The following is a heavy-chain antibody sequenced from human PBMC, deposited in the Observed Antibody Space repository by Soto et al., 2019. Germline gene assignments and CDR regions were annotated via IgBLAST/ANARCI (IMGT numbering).Heavy chain of an antibody. CDR2: ISAYNGNT. Sequence: QVQLVQSGAEVKKPGASVKVSCKASGYTFTSYGISWVRQAPGQGLEWMGWISAYNGNTNYAQKLQGRVTMTIDTSTSTAYMELKSLRSDDTAVYYCARDLEGGQWLVPGDYWVQGTLVTVSS. J-gene: IGHJ4*02. CDR1: GYTFTSYG. V-gene: IGHV1-18*01. D-gene: IGHD6-19*01. CDR3: ARDLEGGQWLVPGDY.